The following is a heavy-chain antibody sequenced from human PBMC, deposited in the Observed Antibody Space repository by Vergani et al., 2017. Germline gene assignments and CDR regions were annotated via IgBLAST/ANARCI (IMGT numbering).Heavy chain of an antibody. CDR2: ISSSSSTI. D-gene: IGHD1-26*01. V-gene: IGHV3-48*04. CDR1: GFTFSSYS. J-gene: IGHJ4*02. CDR3: ARGSRWELFDY. Sequence: VQLVESGGGVVQPGRSLRLSCAASGFTFSSYSMNWVRQAPGKGLEWVSYISSSSSTIYYADSVKGRFTISRDNAKNSLYLQMNSLRAEDTAVYYCARGSRWELFDYWGQGTLVTVSS.